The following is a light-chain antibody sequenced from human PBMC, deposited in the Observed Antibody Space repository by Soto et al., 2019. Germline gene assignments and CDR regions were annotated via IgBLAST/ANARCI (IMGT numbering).Light chain of an antibody. CDR1: QTISSW. J-gene: IGKJ1*01. V-gene: IGKV1-5*03. Sequence: IQMTQSPSTLSGSVGDRVTITCRASQTISSWLAWYQQKPGKAPKLLIYKASTLKSGVPSRFSGSGSGTEFTLTISSLQPDDFATYYCQHYNSYSEAFGQGTKLDNK. CDR2: KAS. CDR3: QHYNSYSEA.